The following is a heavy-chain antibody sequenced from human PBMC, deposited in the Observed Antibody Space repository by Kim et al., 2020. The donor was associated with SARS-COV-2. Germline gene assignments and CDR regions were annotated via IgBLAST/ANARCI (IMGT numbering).Heavy chain of an antibody. D-gene: IGHD4-4*01. J-gene: IGHJ4*02. V-gene: IGHV3-48*03. CDR2: I. Sequence: IYYAASVRSRFTISRDNDKNSRYLQMNSLRAEDTAVYYCARGPNYSPFDYWGQGTLVTVSS. CDR3: ARGPNYSPFDY.